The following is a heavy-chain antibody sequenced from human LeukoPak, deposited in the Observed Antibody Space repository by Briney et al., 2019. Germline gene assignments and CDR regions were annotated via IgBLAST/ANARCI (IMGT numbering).Heavy chain of an antibody. V-gene: IGHV4-30-4*01. J-gene: IGHJ6*04. CDR2: IYYSGST. D-gene: IGHD2-15*01. CDR1: GGSISSGDYY. Sequence: PSQTLSLTCTVSGGSISSGDYYWSWIRQPPGKGLEWIGYIYYSGSTYYNPSLKSRVTISVDTSKNQFSLKLGSVTAADTAVYYCARDPLVVVAATRYYYYGMDVWGKGTTVTVSS. CDR3: ARDPLVVVAATRYYYYGMDV.